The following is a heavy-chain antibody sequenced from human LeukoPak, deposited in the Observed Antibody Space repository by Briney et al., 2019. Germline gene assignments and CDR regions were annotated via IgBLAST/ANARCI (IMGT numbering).Heavy chain of an antibody. V-gene: IGHV4-39*01. D-gene: IGHD6-19*01. CDR2: IYYSGTT. CDR3: AGYSSGWSSGGGY. J-gene: IGHJ4*02. CDR1: GGSISSLTYY. Sequence: SETLSLTCTVSGGSISSLTYYWGWIRQPPGWGLEWIASIYYSGTTYYSPSLKSRVTISVNRSNNQFSLRLTSVTAADTAVYFCAGYSSGWSSGGGYWGQGTLVTVSS.